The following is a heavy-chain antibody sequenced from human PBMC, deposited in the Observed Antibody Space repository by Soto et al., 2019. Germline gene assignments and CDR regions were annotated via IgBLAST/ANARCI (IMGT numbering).Heavy chain of an antibody. D-gene: IGHD3-22*01. V-gene: IGHV4-34*01. CDR1: GDSLRGQS. J-gene: IGHJ3*02. Sequence: QVQLQQWGAGLLKASETLSLTCAVVGDSLRGQSWNWIRQSPGKGLEWIGELDQSGGTNYNPSLKSRAIISDDTSKNQFSLTLTSVTAADTAVYYCASWYYDASGKEAFDIWGQGTLVTVSS. CDR2: LDQSGGT. CDR3: ASWYYDASGKEAFDI.